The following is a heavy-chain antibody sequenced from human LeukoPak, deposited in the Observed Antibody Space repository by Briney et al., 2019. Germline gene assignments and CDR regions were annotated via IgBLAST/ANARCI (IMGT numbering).Heavy chain of an antibody. CDR3: AKDLFRWAFDF. D-gene: IGHD2-15*01. J-gene: IGHJ3*01. CDR2: IHGSDSTT. CDR1: GFTFNGNA. V-gene: IGHV3-23*01. Sequence: GGSLRLSCAPSGFTFNGNAMSWVRQAPGKGLEWVSAIHGSDSTTHYADSVKGRFTLFRDTSKNTLYLQMNSLRVEDTAIYYCAKDLFRWAFDFWGQGTMVTVSS.